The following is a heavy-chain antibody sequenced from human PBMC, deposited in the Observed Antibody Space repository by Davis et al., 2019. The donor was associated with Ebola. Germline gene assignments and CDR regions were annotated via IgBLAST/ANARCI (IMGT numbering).Heavy chain of an antibody. J-gene: IGHJ4*02. Sequence: GSLRLSCTASGFTFGDYAMSWVRQAPGKGLEWIGEINNSGRTNYNPSLKSRVTISVDASKKQFSLKLNSVTAADTAVYYCARGYYFAIAMAGYYFDYWGQGTLVTVSS. CDR2: INNSGRT. CDR3: ARGYYFAIAMAGYYFDY. D-gene: IGHD6-19*01. V-gene: IGHV4-34*01. CDR1: GFTFGDYA.